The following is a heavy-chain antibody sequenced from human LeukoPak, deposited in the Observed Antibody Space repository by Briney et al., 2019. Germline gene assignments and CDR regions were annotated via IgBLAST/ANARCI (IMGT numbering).Heavy chain of an antibody. J-gene: IGHJ4*02. V-gene: IGHV3-23*01. D-gene: IGHD2-2*03. Sequence: GGSLRLSCAAFGFTFSSYSMNWVRQAPGKGLEWVSTISGGGTCTYYADSVKGRFTISRDNSKNTLYLQMNSLRAEDTAIYYCAKDGYCSSNNCLLGLWGQGTLVTVSS. CDR2: ISGGGTCT. CDR1: GFTFSSYS. CDR3: AKDGYCSSNNCLLGL.